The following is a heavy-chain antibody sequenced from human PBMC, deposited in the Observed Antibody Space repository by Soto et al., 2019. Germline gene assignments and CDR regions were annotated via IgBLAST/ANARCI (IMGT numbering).Heavy chain of an antibody. CDR2: INAGNGNT. D-gene: IGHD2-15*01. V-gene: IGHV1-3*01. J-gene: IGHJ3*02. CDR3: ARVPEIVDIVVVVAATLDAFDI. Sequence: QVQLVQSGAEVKKPGASVKVSCKASGYTFTSYAMHWVRQAPGQRLEWMGWINAGNGNTKYSQKFQGRVTITRDTSASTAYMELSSLRSEDTAVYYCARVPEIVDIVVVVAATLDAFDIWGQGTMVTVSS. CDR1: GYTFTSYA.